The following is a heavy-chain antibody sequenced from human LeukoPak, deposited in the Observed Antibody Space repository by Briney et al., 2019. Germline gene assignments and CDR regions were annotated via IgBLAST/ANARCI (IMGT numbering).Heavy chain of an antibody. CDR1: GFTFSTYW. D-gene: IGHD3-22*01. CDR2: IKQDGSEK. V-gene: IGHV3-7*01. Sequence: GGSLGLSCAASGFTFSTYWMSWVRQAPGEGLEWVANIKQDGSEKYYVDSVKGRFTISRDNAKNSLYLQMNSLRAEDTAVYYCARGSGYYLGHFDYWGQGTLVTVSS. CDR3: ARGSGYYLGHFDY. J-gene: IGHJ4*02.